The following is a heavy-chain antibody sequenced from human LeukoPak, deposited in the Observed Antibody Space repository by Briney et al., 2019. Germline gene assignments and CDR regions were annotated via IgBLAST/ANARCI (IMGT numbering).Heavy chain of an antibody. V-gene: IGHV1-18*01. CDR3: ARDRQLGV. D-gene: IGHD6-13*01. Sequence: GYTXXXYGVTWVRQAPGQGLEWMGWISTYNGNTNYAQKLQGRVTMTTDTSTSTAYMELRSLRSDDTAVYYCARDRQLGVWGQGTTVTVSS. CDR1: GYTXXXYG. CDR2: ISTYNGNT. J-gene: IGHJ6*02.